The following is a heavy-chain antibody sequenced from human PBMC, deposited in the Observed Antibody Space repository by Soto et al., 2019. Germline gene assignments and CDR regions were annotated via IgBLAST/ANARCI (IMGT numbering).Heavy chain of an antibody. V-gene: IGHV3-23*01. CDR3: AKDRVNYYGSGARVYYYYYYGMDV. J-gene: IGHJ6*02. D-gene: IGHD3-10*01. CDR2: ISGSGGST. Sequence: GGSLRLSCAASGFTFSSYAMSWVRQAPGKGLEWVSAISGSGGSTYYADSVKGRFTISRDNSKNTLYLQMNSLRAEDTAVYYCAKDRVNYYGSGARVYYYYYYGMDVWGQGTTVTVS. CDR1: GFTFSSYA.